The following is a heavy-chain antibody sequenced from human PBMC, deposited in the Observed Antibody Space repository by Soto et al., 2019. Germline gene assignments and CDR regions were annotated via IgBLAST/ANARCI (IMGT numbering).Heavy chain of an antibody. D-gene: IGHD5-18*01. CDR1: GGSFSGYY. Sequence: PETLSLTCAVYGGSFSGYYWSWIRQPPGKGLEWIGEINHSGSTNYNPSLKSRVTISVDTSKNQFSLKLSSVTAADTAVYYCARGGLSMDVYGYFSYYYYGMDVWGQGTTVIVSS. CDR2: INHSGST. V-gene: IGHV4-34*01. J-gene: IGHJ6*02. CDR3: ARGGLSMDVYGYFSYYYYGMDV.